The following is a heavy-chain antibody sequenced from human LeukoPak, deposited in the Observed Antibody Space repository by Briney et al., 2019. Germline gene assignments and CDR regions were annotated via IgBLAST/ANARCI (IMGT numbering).Heavy chain of an antibody. J-gene: IGHJ4*02. D-gene: IGHD2-15*01. CDR1: GFTFSSYA. V-gene: IGHV3-23*01. Sequence: GGSLRLSCAASGFTFSSYAMSWVRQAPGKGLEWVSAISASGDYTPCIDSVKGRFTISRDNSMNMLYLQMNSLRAEDTAVYFCAKDQGDDIDDYWGQGTLVTVSS. CDR3: AKDQGDDIDDY. CDR2: ISASGDYT.